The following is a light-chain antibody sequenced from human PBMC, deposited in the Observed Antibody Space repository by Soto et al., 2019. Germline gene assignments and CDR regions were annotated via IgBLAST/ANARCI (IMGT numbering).Light chain of an antibody. V-gene: IGKV1-39*01. CDR2: AAS. CDR3: QQSYSTPRLT. CDR1: QSISSY. J-gene: IGKJ4*01. Sequence: DIQMTQSPSSLSASVGDRVTITCRASQSISSYLNWYQQKPGKAPKLLIYAASSLQSGVPSRFSGSGSGTDFTLTISSLQPEDFATYYCQQSYSTPRLTFGGGTKGDIK.